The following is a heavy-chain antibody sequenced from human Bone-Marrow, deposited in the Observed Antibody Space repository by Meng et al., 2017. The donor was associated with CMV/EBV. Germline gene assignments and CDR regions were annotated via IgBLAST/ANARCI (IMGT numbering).Heavy chain of an antibody. J-gene: IGHJ6*02. Sequence: GGSLRLSCAASGFTFSNAWMSWVRQAPGKGLEWVGRIKSKTDGGTTDYAAPVKGRFTISRDDSKNTLYLQMNSLKTEDTAVYYCTTDRPVAARHYGMDVWGQGTTVTVSS. D-gene: IGHD6-6*01. CDR1: GFTFSNAW. CDR3: TTDRPVAARHYGMDV. CDR2: IKSKTDGGTT. V-gene: IGHV3-15*01.